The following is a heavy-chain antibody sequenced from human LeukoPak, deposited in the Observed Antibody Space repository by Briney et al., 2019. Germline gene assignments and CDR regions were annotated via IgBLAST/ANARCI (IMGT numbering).Heavy chain of an antibody. CDR1: GFTFSSYA. CDR2: ISGSGGST. V-gene: IGHV3-23*01. Sequence: GGSLRLSCAASGFTFSSYAMSWVRQAPGKGLEWVSAISGSGGSTYYADSVKGRFTISRDNFKNTLYLQMNSLRAEDTAVYYCAKLVDIVVVPAANFDYWGQGTLVTVSS. J-gene: IGHJ4*02. CDR3: AKLVDIVVVPAANFDY. D-gene: IGHD2-2*01.